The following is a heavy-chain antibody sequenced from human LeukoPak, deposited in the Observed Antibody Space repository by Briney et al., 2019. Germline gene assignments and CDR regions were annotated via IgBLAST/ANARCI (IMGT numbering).Heavy chain of an antibody. Sequence: GGSLRLTCAASGFTFSSYWMSWVRQAPGKGLEWVASINPDGIKRYSADSVKGRFTTSRDNARNSLYLQMDSLRVEDTAFYYCARDLAFSRLDYWGQGVLVTVSS. J-gene: IGHJ4*02. CDR1: GFTFSSYW. V-gene: IGHV3-7*01. D-gene: IGHD2/OR15-2a*01. CDR3: ARDLAFSRLDY. CDR2: INPDGIKR.